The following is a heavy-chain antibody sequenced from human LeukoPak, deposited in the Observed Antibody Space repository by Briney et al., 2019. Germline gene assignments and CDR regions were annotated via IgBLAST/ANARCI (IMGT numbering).Heavy chain of an antibody. CDR1: GYTFTTYW. Sequence: GESLKISCKGSGYTFTTYWIGWVRQMPGKGLEWMGVIYPGDSDTRYSPSFQGQVTISADKSISTAYLQWTSLNASDTAMYYCGRSETRGRSFDIWGQGTMVTVSS. CDR3: GRSETRGRSFDI. D-gene: IGHD1-14*01. CDR2: IYPGDSDT. J-gene: IGHJ3*02. V-gene: IGHV5-51*01.